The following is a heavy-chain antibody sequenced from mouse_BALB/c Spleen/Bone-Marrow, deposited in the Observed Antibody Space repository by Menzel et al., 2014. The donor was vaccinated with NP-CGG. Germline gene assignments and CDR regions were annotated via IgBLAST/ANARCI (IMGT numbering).Heavy chain of an antibody. V-gene: IGHV5-17*02. Sequence: EVQVVESRGGLVQPGGSRKLSCAASGFTFSSFGMHWVRQAPEKGLEWVAYISSGSSTIYYADTVKGRFTISRDYPKNTLFLQMTSLRSEDTAMYYCTRKGALITHYYAKDCWGQRTSITVSS. CDR3: TRKGALITHYYAKDC. CDR1: GFTFSSFG. D-gene: IGHD2-4*01. J-gene: IGHJ4*01. CDR2: ISSGSSTI.